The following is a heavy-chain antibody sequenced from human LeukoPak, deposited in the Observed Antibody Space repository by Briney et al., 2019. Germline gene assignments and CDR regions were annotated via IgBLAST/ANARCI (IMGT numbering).Heavy chain of an antibody. CDR2: IKPGGDST. CDR3: ARALGSGSRGNWFDP. V-gene: IGHV1-46*01. Sequence: ASVKVSCKAAGYTFTNYYIHWVRPPPGRGREWMGVIKPGGDSTSSARIFQGRVYMTSDTSISTAYMELSRLRSDDTAVYYCARALGSGSRGNWFDPWGQGTLVTVSS. CDR1: GYTFTNYY. J-gene: IGHJ5*02. D-gene: IGHD3-10*01.